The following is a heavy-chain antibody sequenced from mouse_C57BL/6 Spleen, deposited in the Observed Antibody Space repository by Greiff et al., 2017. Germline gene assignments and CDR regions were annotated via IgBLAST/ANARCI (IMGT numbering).Heavy chain of an antibody. D-gene: IGHD1-1*01. CDR3: AGIPITTVVEGDFDY. CDR2: INPNNGGT. V-gene: IGHV1-22*01. CDR1: GYTFTDYN. Sequence: VQLQQSGPELVKPGASVKMSCKASGYTFTDYNMHWVKQSHGKSLEWIGYINPNNGGTSYNQKFKGKATLTVNKSSSTAYMELRSLTSEDSAVYYCAGIPITTVVEGDFDYWGQGTTLTVSS. J-gene: IGHJ2*01.